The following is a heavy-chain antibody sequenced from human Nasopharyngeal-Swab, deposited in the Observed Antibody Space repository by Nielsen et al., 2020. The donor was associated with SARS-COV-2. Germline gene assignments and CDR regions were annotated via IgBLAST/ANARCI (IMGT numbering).Heavy chain of an antibody. CDR2: IYYSGST. Sequence: LRLSCTVSGGSISSYYWSWIRQHPGKGLEWIGYIYYSGSTYYNPSLKSRVTISVDTSKNQFSLKLSSVTAADTAVYYCARAPITMIVVVDAFDIWGQGTMVTVSS. D-gene: IGHD3-22*01. J-gene: IGHJ3*02. CDR3: ARAPITMIVVVDAFDI. CDR1: GGSISSYY. V-gene: IGHV4-31*03.